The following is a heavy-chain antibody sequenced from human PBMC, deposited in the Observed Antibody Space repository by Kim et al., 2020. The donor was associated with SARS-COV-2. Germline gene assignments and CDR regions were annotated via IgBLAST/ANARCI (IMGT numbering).Heavy chain of an antibody. J-gene: IGHJ4*02. V-gene: IGHV1-69*02. D-gene: IGHD3-22*01. Sequence: AQKFQGRVTITADKSTSTAYMELSSLRSEDTAVYYCAGLYYYDSSGYFRNWGQGTLVTVSS. CDR3: AGLYYYDSSGYFRN.